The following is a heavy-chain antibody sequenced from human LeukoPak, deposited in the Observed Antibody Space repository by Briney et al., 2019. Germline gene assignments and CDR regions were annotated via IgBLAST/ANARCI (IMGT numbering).Heavy chain of an antibody. CDR3: ARRRDFIDY. J-gene: IGHJ4*02. D-gene: IGHD3/OR15-3a*01. V-gene: IGHV3-11*01. CDR2: SSSSGSTI. CDR1: GCTLSDYY. Sequence: GGSLRLSCAASGCTLSDYYMSWIRQAPGKGLEWVSYSSSSGSTIYYADSVKGRFAISRDNAKNSLYLQMNSLRAEDTAVYYCARRRDFIDYWGQGTLVTVSS.